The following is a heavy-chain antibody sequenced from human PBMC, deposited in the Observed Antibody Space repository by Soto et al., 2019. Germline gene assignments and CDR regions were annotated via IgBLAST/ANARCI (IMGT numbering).Heavy chain of an antibody. CDR3: ATALGRLGAPGDY. V-gene: IGHV3-23*01. CDR1: GFTFSSYA. Sequence: EVQLLESGGGLVQPGASLRLTCAASGFTFSSYAMSWVRHAPGKGLEWVSAISGSGGSTYYAGSVKGRFTMSRDNSTNTLYLQMNSLRAEDTAVYVFATALGRLGAPGDYWGQGTLVSVSS. CDR2: ISGSGGST. J-gene: IGHJ4*02. D-gene: IGHD3-3*01.